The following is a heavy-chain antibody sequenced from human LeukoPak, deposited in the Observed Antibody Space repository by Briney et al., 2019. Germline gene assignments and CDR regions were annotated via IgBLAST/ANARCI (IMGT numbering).Heavy chain of an antibody. CDR1: GFTFSSYE. CDR3: AELGITMIGGV. J-gene: IGHJ6*04. D-gene: IGHD3-10*02. Sequence: GGSLRLSCAASGFTFSSYEMNWVRQAPGKGLEWVSYISSSGSTIYYADSAKGRFTISRDSAKNSLYLQMNSLRAEDTAVYYCAELGITMIGGVWGKGTTVTISS. V-gene: IGHV3-48*03. CDR2: ISSSGSTI.